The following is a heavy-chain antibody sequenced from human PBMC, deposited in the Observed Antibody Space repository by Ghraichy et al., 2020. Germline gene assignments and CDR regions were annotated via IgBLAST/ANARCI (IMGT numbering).Heavy chain of an antibody. CDR2: INQDGGDE. J-gene: IGHJ4*02. V-gene: IGHV3-7*03. D-gene: IGHD5-12*01. CDR1: GFTFSSHW. CDR3: ARDSGRRDDY. Sequence: GGSLRLSCAASGFTFSSHWMTWVRQAPGKGLEWVANINQDGGDEYYVDFVKGRFTISRDNAKNSLYLQMNSLRVEDTALYYCARDSGRRDDYWGQGTLVTVSS.